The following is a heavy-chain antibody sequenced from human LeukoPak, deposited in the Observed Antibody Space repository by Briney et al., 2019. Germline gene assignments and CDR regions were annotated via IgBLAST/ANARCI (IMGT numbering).Heavy chain of an antibody. Sequence: GGSLRLSCAASGFTFSSYAMSWVRQAPGKGLEWVSTISGSGGSTYYADSVKGRFTISRDNSKNTLYLQMNSLRAEDTAVYYCARDWGAYSSSWNAFDIWGQGTMVTVSS. CDR1: GFTFSSYA. CDR3: ARDWGAYSSSWNAFDI. V-gene: IGHV3-23*01. CDR2: ISGSGGST. J-gene: IGHJ3*02. D-gene: IGHD6-13*01.